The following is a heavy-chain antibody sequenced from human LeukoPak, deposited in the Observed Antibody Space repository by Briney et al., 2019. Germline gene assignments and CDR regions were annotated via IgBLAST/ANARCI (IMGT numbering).Heavy chain of an antibody. CDR3: ARGRAVADMLWGSQDS. V-gene: IGHV1-46*01. Sequence: GASVKVSCKASGYTFTSYYMHWVRQAPGQGLEWMGIINPSGDSTRYAQKFQGRVTMTRDMSTSTVYMELSSLRSEDTAVYYCARGRAVADMLWGSQDSWGQGTLVTVSS. D-gene: IGHD6-19*01. CDR1: GYTFTSYY. CDR2: INPSGDST. J-gene: IGHJ4*02.